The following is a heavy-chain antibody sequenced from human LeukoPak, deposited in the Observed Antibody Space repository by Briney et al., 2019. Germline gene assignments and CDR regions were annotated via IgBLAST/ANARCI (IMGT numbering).Heavy chain of an antibody. J-gene: IGHJ4*02. D-gene: IGHD6-13*01. Sequence: GASVKVSCKASGYIFTSYYMHWVRQAPGQGREWMGLINPSGGSTRYAQKFQGRVTMTRDTSISTAYMELSRLRSDDTAVYYCARRALAAAGIGDLGYWGQGTLVTVSS. V-gene: IGHV1-46*01. CDR2: INPSGGST. CDR3: ARRALAAAGIGDLGY. CDR1: GYIFTSYY.